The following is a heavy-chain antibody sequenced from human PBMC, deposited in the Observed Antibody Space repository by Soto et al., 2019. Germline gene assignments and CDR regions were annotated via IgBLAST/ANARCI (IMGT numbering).Heavy chain of an antibody. V-gene: IGHV4-30-4*01. CDR3: ARIHFGDEPSYYYYGMDV. D-gene: IGHD4-17*01. CDR2: IYYAGST. CDR1: GGSFSSGDYY. J-gene: IGHJ6*02. Sequence: PSETLSLTCTVSGGSFSSGDYYWSWVRQPPGKGLEWIGYIYYAGSTCNDPSRKSRVSISIDTSMTQCSLKLSSVTAADTAVYYCARIHFGDEPSYYYYGMDVWGQGTTVTVSS.